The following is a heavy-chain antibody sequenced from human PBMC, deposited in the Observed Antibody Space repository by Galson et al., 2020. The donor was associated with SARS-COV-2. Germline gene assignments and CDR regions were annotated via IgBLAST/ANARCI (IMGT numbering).Heavy chain of an antibody. D-gene: IGHD3-10*01. Sequence: SETLSLTCAVYGGSFSGYYWSWIRQPPGKGLEWIGEINHSGSTNYNPSLTSRVTTSVDTSNNQFSLKVRSVTAADTALYYCARGHRGVVPSPVLGLGPFYSYYYMDVWAKGTPVAVSS. CDR2: INHSGST. CDR3: ARGHRGVVPSPVLGLGPFYSYYYMDV. V-gene: IGHV4-34*01. J-gene: IGHJ6*03. CDR1: GGSFSGYY.